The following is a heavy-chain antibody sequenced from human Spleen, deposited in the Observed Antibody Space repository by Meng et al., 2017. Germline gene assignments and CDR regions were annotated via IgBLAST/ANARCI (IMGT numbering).Heavy chain of an antibody. Sequence: VQLVESGGGLDKSGGSLRLSCAASGFTFNSYAMNWVRQAPGKGLEWVSGITGTGGSTYYADSVKGRFTVSRDNAKNSLYLQMSSLRVEDTAVYFCARTPGVTGRVDSWGQGTLVTVSS. J-gene: IGHJ4*02. CDR3: ARTPGVTGRVDS. CDR2: ITGTGGST. CDR1: GFTFNSYA. D-gene: IGHD2-21*02. V-gene: IGHV3-23*04.